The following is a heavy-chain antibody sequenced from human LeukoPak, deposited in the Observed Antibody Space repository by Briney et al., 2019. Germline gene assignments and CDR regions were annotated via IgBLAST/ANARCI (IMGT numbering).Heavy chain of an antibody. CDR2: ISSSGSSI. D-gene: IGHD2-21*02. V-gene: IGHV3-21*01. J-gene: IGHJ4*02. CDR3: AGVSYCGGDCYHEY. CDR1: RFTFSDYS. Sequence: GGSLRLSCAASRFTFSDYSMNWVRQAPGKGLEWVSTISSSGSSIFYAASVKGRFTISRDNGKSTLYLQMNSLRAEDTAVYYCAGVSYCGGDCYHEYWGQGTLVTVSS.